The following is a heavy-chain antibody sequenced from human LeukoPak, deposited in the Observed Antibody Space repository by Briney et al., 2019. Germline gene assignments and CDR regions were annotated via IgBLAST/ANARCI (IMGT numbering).Heavy chain of an antibody. V-gene: IGHV3-30*03. D-gene: IGHD1-26*01. CDR2: ISYDGRNT. J-gene: IGHJ4*02. CDR1: GFTFNNYG. Sequence: GRSLRLSCAASGFTFNNYGMYWVRQAAGKGLEWVAIISYDGRNTFYADPVKGRFTISRDNSKNTLFLQMNSLRAEDTAMYYCASLRFSAAYYADYWGLGTLVTVSS. CDR3: ASLRFSAAYYADY.